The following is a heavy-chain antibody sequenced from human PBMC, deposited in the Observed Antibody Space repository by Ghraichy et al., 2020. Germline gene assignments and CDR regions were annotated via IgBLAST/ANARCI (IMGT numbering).Heavy chain of an antibody. D-gene: IGHD6-13*01. CDR3: ARRVAAVGTGGYYFDY. V-gene: IGHV1-18*04. Sequence: ASVKLSCKASGYTFSSYGISWVRQAPGQGLEWMGWISVYNGNTMYAQKLQGRVTMTTDTSTSTAYMELRSLRSDDTAVYYCARRVAAVGTGGYYFDYWGQGTLVTVSS. CDR2: ISVYNGNT. CDR1: GYTFSSYG. J-gene: IGHJ4*02.